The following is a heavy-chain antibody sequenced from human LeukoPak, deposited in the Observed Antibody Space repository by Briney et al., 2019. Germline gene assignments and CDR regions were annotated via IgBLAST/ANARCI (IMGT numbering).Heavy chain of an antibody. Sequence: SETLSLTCTVSADSLSSGGHYWAWIRQFPRKGLESIGFIHHSGRSRHNPSLKDRVAISVDTSRKQFALKLSSVTAADTAMYYCARGGNRFGGFYFDYWGQGIQVIVSS. CDR1: ADSLSSGGHY. J-gene: IGHJ4*02. CDR2: IHHSGRS. D-gene: IGHD3-10*01. V-gene: IGHV4-31*03. CDR3: ARGGNRFGGFYFDY.